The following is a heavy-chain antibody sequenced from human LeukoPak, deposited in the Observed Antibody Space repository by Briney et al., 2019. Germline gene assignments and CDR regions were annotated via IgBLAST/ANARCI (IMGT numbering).Heavy chain of an antibody. CDR1: GFTFSSYS. V-gene: IGHV3-21*04. J-gene: IGHJ2*01. Sequence: GGSLRLSCAASGFTFSSYSMNWVRQAPGKGLEWVSSISSSSSYIYCADSVKGRFTISRDNSKNTLYLQMNSLRAEDTAVYYCAKGETGDGYFDLWGRGTLVTVSS. D-gene: IGHD7-27*01. CDR2: ISSSSSYI. CDR3: AKGETGDGYFDL.